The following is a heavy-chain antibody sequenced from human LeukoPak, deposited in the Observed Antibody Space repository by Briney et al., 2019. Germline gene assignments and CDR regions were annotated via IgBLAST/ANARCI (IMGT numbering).Heavy chain of an antibody. CDR3: ARDVEMATISFYYYYYAMDV. CDR2: ISYDGNNK. V-gene: IGHV3-30-3*01. D-gene: IGHD5-24*01. CDR1: GFTFSSYA. Sequence: GRSLRLSCAASGFTFSSYAMHWVRQAPGKGLEWVAVISYDGNNKYYADSVKGRFTISRDNSKNTLYLQMNSLRAEDTAVYHCARDVEMATISFYYYYYAMDVWGQGTTVTVSS. J-gene: IGHJ6*02.